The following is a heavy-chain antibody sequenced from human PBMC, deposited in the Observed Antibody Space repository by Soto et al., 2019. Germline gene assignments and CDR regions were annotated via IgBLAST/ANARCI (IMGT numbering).Heavy chain of an antibody. J-gene: IGHJ4*02. V-gene: IGHV4-28*01. Sequence: SETLSLTCAVSGDSISTSNWWGWIRQPPGKGLEWIGYIYHTGSTHYNPSLESRVTMSVDTSKNQFSLKLTSVTAGDTAVYYCARKINGYYPFDYWGQGALVTVSS. D-gene: IGHD2-2*03. CDR2: IYHTGST. CDR3: ARKINGYYPFDY. CDR1: GDSISTSNW.